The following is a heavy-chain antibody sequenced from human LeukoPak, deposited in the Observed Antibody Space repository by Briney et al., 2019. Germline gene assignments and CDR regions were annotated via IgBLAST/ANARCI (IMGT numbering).Heavy chain of an antibody. V-gene: IGHV4-30-4*08. D-gene: IGHD1-26*01. CDR2: IYYCGST. CDR3: ARGLGGSERFDY. Sequence: SEPLSLTCSVSGGSISCGNYYCSWIPQPRGEGLEWIGYIYYCGSTYYNPSLKSRVTISVDTSKNQFSLKLSSVPAADTAVYYCARGLGGSERFDYWGQGTLVTVSS. J-gene: IGHJ4*02. CDR1: GGSISCGNYY.